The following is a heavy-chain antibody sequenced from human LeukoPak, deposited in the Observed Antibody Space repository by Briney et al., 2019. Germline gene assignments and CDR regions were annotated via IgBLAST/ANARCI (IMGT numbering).Heavy chain of an antibody. CDR3: ARAGGRPYSSSWYYFDF. CDR1: GYSFTNYW. CDR2: IYPGDSDT. V-gene: IGHV5-51*01. Sequence: GESLKISCKGSGYSFTNYWVGWVRQMPGRGLEWMGIIYPGDSDTRYSPSFQGQVTISADKSISTAYLQWSSLKASDTAMYYCARAGGRPYSSSWYYFDFWGQGTLVTVSS. J-gene: IGHJ4*02. D-gene: IGHD6-13*01.